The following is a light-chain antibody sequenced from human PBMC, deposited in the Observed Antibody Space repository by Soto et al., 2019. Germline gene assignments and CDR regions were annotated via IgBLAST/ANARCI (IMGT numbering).Light chain of an antibody. CDR2: GAS. Sequence: ELVLTQSPGTLSLSPGERATLSCRASQSVSSSYLAWYQQKPGQAPGLLIYGASSMATGIPDRFSGSGSGTDFTLTISRLEPEDFAVYYCQQYGSSPLVTLGGGTKAEIK. V-gene: IGKV3-20*01. CDR3: QQYGSSPLVT. J-gene: IGKJ4*01. CDR1: QSVSSSY.